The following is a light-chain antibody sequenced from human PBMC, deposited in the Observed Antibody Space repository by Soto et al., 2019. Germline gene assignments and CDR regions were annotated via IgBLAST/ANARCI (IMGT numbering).Light chain of an antibody. J-gene: IGKJ1*01. CDR3: QQYGSSPCT. CDR2: GAS. V-gene: IGKV3-20*01. CDR1: QSVSSSY. Sequence: EIVLTQSPGTLSLSPGERATLSCRASQSVSSSYLAWYQQNPGQAPRLLIYGASSRATGIPDRFSGSGSGTDFTLTISRLEPEDCAVYYCQQYGSSPCTFGHGTKVEIK.